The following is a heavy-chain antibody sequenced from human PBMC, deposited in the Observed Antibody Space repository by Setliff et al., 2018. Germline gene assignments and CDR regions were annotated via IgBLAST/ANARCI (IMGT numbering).Heavy chain of an antibody. CDR1: GATFSSYG. Sequence: ASVKVSCKASGATFSSYGMSWVRQAPGQSLEWMGWINTHTGNPTYAQGFTGRFVFSLDTSVSTAYLQIYSLKAEDTAVYYCARASRFGTAIYKGDYYMDVWGNGTTVTVS. V-gene: IGHV7-4-1*01. CDR2: INTHTGNP. D-gene: IGHD2-21*02. CDR3: ARASRFGTAIYKGDYYMDV. J-gene: IGHJ6*03.